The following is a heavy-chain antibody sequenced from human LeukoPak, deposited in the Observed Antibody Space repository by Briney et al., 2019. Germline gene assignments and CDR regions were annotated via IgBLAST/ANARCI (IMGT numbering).Heavy chain of an antibody. CDR1: GGSFSGYY. D-gene: IGHD1-26*01. Sequence: SETLSLTCAVYGGSFSGYYWSWIRQPPGKGLEWIGEINHSGSTNYNPSLKSRVTISVDTSKNQFSLKLSSVTAVDTAVYYCARHYLGGNYPDYFNHWGQGTLVTVSS. V-gene: IGHV4-34*01. J-gene: IGHJ4*02. CDR3: ARHYLGGNYPDYFNH. CDR2: INHSGST.